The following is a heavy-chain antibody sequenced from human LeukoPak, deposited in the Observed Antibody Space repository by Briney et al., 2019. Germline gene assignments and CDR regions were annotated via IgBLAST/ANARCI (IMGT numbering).Heavy chain of an antibody. CDR2: IKQDGSEK. CDR3: ARDYGLGAVAGFDY. J-gene: IGHJ4*02. D-gene: IGHD6-19*01. Sequence: GGSLRLSCAASGFTFSSYWMSWVSQAPGKGLEWVANIKQDGSEKYYVDSVKGRFTISRDNAKNSLYLQMNSLRAEDTAVYYCARDYGLGAVAGFDYWGQGTLVTVSS. V-gene: IGHV3-7*01. CDR1: GFTFSSYW.